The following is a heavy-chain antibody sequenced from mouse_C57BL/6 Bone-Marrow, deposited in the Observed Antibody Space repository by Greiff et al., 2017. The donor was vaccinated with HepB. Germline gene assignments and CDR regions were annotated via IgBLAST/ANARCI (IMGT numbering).Heavy chain of an antibody. CDR3: ARRGELVATSYFDY. D-gene: IGHD1-1*01. CDR1: GYTFTSYG. Sequence: VQLQQSGAELARPGASVKLSCKASGYTFTSYGISWVKQRTGQGLEWIGEIYPRSGNTYYNEKFKGKATLTADKSSSTAYMELRSLTSEDSAVYSCARRGELVATSYFDYWGQGTTLTVSS. V-gene: IGHV1-81*01. CDR2: IYPRSGNT. J-gene: IGHJ2*01.